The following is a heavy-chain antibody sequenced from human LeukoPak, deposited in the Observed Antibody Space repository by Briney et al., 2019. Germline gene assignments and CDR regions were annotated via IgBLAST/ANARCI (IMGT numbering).Heavy chain of an antibody. CDR3: ARLSSTLYYSMDV. V-gene: IGHV4-59*08. Sequence: SGTLSLTCAVSGGSISSHYWTWSRQPPGKGLEWVGYIQNSAIYRAKIKSSPSLQSRVSLSIDTSKNQVSLTVNSVTAADTAVYYCARLSSTLYYSMDVWGPGTAVTVSS. D-gene: IGHD6-6*01. CDR1: GGSISSHY. J-gene: IGHJ6*02. CDR2: IQNSAIYRAKI.